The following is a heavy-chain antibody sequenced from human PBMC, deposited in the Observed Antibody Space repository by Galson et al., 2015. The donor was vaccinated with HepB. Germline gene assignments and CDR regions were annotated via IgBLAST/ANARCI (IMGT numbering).Heavy chain of an antibody. J-gene: IGHJ4*02. Sequence: SVKVSCKASGYTFTSYAINWVRQATGQGLEWMGRMNPNLGNTGYAQKFQGRVTMTRNTSISTAYMELSSLRSEDTAVYYCARTFRFGVIVGVTALGQWGQGTLVTVSS. D-gene: IGHD3-22*01. V-gene: IGHV1-8*01. CDR1: GYTFTSYA. CDR3: ARTFRFGVIVGVTALGQ. CDR2: MNPNLGNT.